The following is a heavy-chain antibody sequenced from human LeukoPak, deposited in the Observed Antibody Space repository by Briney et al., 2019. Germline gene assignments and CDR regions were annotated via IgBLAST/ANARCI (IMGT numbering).Heavy chain of an antibody. J-gene: IGHJ4*02. CDR3: ARDSNGGATVDY. V-gene: IGHV4-59*01. CDR1: GGSISSYY. D-gene: IGHD1-26*01. CDR2: IYYSGST. Sequence: SETLSLTCTVSGGSISSYYWSWIRQPPGKGLEWIGYIYYSGSTNYNPSLKSRVTISVDTSKNQFSLKLTSVTAADTAVYYCARDSNGGATVDYWGQGTLVTVSS.